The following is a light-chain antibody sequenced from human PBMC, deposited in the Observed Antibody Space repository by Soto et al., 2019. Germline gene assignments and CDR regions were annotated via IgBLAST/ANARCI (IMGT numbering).Light chain of an antibody. Sequence: IVLTQSPATLSVSPGERVTFSCRASENVGTNLAWYQQRPGQPPRLLIYGSSTRATGISATFSGSGSRTDFTLTISSLQSGDSAVYYCQQYNNWGLSFGGGTRVEIK. V-gene: IGKV3D-15*01. CDR3: QQYNNWGLS. CDR1: ENVGTN. CDR2: GSS. J-gene: IGKJ4*01.